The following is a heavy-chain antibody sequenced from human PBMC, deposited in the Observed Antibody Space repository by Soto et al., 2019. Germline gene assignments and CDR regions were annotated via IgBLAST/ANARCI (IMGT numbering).Heavy chain of an antibody. CDR3: ARDRLWFGELLDY. J-gene: IGHJ4*02. V-gene: IGHV3-48*02. CDR2: ISSSSSPI. CDR1: GFTFSSYT. D-gene: IGHD3-10*01. Sequence: LRLSCAASGFTFSSYTLNWVRQASGKGLEWVSYISSSSSPIYYADSVKGRFTISRDNAKNSLYLQMNSLRDEDTAMYYCARDRLWFGELLDYWGQGTLVTVYS.